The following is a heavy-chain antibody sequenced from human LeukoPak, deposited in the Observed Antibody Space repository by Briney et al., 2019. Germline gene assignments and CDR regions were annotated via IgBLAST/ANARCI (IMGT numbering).Heavy chain of an antibody. V-gene: IGHV3-30-3*01. CDR2: ISYDGGNK. D-gene: IGHD3-22*01. CDR3: ARDPAYYDSSGLTDY. J-gene: IGHJ4*02. CDR1: GFTFNTYA. Sequence: GRSLRLSCAASGFTFNTYAMHWVRQAPGKGLEWVAIISYDGGNKYYADSVKGRFTISRDNAKNTLYLQMNSLRAEDTAVYYCARDPAYYDSSGLTDYWGQGTLVTVSS.